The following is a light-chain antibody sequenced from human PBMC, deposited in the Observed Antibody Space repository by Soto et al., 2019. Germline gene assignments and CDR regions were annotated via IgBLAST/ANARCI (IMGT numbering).Light chain of an antibody. V-gene: IGKV1-33*01. CDR2: DAS. Sequence: DIQMTQSPSSLSASVGDRVTITCQASQKIDNYLNWYQQKPGKAPKLLIYDASKLETGVPSRFSGGGSGIDFTLTITNLQPEDFATYYCQHYDNLPLTFGGGT. CDR1: QKIDNY. J-gene: IGKJ4*01. CDR3: QHYDNLPLT.